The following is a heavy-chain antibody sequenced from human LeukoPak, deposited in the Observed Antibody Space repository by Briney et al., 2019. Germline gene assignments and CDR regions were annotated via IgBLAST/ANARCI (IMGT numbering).Heavy chain of an antibody. V-gene: IGHV4-59*01. D-gene: IGHD3-10*01. J-gene: IGHJ4*02. CDR1: GGSISSYY. CDR2: IYYSGST. Sequence: SETLSLTCTVSGGSISSYYWSWIRQPPGKGLEWIGYIYYSGSTNYNPSLKSRVTISVDTSKNQFSLKLSSVTAADTAVYYCARGSGQWGFDSWGQGTLVTVSS. CDR3: ARGSGQWGFDS.